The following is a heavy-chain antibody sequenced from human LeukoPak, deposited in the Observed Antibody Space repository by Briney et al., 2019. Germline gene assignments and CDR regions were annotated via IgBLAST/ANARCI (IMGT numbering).Heavy chain of an antibody. D-gene: IGHD2-15*01. CDR1: GDSISSSSYY. Sequence: SETLSLTCTVSGDSISSSSYYWGWIRQPPGRGLEWIGSIYYSGSTYYNPSLKSRVTISVDTSKNQFSLKLSSVTAADTAVYYCARLGYCSGGSCYDFDYWGQGTLVTVSS. J-gene: IGHJ4*02. CDR2: IYYSGST. V-gene: IGHV4-39*01. CDR3: ARLGYCSGGSCYDFDY.